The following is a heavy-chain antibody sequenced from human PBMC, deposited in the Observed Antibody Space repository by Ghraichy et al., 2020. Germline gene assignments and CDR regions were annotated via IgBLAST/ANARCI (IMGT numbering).Heavy chain of an antibody. V-gene: IGHV4-61*01. D-gene: IGHD3-3*01. Sequence: SETLSLTCTVSGGSVSSGSYYWSWIRQPPGKGLEWIGYIYYSGSTNYNPSLKSRVTISVDTSKNQFSLKLSSVTAADTAVYYCARSERFLGDPMLLISGAPAFDIWGQGTMVTVSS. CDR2: IYYSGST. J-gene: IGHJ3*02. CDR1: GGSVSSGSYY. CDR3: ARSERFLGDPMLLISGAPAFDI.